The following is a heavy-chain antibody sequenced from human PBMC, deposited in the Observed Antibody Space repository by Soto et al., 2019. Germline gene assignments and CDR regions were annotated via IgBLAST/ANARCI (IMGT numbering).Heavy chain of an antibody. CDR2: IIPIFGTA. Sequence: SVKVSCKASGGTFSSYAISWVRQAPGQGLEWMGGIIPIFGTANYAQKFQGRVTITADKSTSTAYMELSSLRSEDTAVYYCARDSLSFYDSSGYYLGYWGQGTLVTVSS. V-gene: IGHV1-69*06. CDR3: ARDSLSFYDSSGYYLGY. J-gene: IGHJ4*02. CDR1: GGTFSSYA. D-gene: IGHD3-22*01.